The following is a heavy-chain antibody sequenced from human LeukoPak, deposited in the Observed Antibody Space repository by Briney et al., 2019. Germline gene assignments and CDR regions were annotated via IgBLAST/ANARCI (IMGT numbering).Heavy chain of an antibody. V-gene: IGHV3-48*04. J-gene: IGHJ4*02. CDR2: ISSSSSTI. Sequence: PGGSLRLSCAASGFTFSSYSMNWVRQAPGKGLEWVSYISSSSSTIYYADSVKGRFTISRDNAKNSLYLQMNSLRAEDTAVYYCARLRSSTSYWGQGTLVTVSS. CDR3: ARLRSSTSY. D-gene: IGHD2-2*01. CDR1: GFTFSSYS.